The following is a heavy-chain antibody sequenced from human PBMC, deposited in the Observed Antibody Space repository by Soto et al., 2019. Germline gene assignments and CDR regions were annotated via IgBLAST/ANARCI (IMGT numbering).Heavy chain of an antibody. J-gene: IGHJ4*02. CDR2: MNANSGSA. CDR3: ARGGPAAGFDY. D-gene: IGHD6-13*01. V-gene: IGHV1-8*01. Sequence: ASVNVSCKASGYTFTSYDINWVRQATGQGLEWMGWMNANSGSAGYAQNFQGRVTLTRDTSMSTAYMELSGLRSEDTAMYYCARGGPAAGFDYWGQGTLVTV. CDR1: GYTFTSYD.